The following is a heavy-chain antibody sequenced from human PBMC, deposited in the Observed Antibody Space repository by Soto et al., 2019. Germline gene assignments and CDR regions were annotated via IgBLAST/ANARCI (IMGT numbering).Heavy chain of an antibody. V-gene: IGHV6-1*01. CDR1: GDSVSSNSAA. J-gene: IGHJ4*02. CDR2: TYYRSKWYN. D-gene: IGHD6-13*01. CDR3: ARGYSSSIDY. Sequence: PSQTLSLTCVISGDSVSSNSAAWNWIRQSPSRGLEWLGRTYYRSKWYNDYAVSVKSRITINPDTSKNQFSLQLKSVTPDDTALYYCARGYSSSIDYWGQGTLVTVSS.